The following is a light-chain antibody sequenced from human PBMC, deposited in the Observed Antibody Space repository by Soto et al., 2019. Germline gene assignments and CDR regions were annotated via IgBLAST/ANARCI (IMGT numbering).Light chain of an antibody. CDR3: QQLDSYPLT. J-gene: IGKJ4*01. V-gene: IGKV1-9*01. CDR1: QGISSY. Sequence: DIQLTHSPSFLSASIGDRVTITCRASQGISSYLAWYQQKPGKAPRLLIYAASILQRGVPSRFSGSGSGTEFTLTISSLQPEDFATYYCQQLDSYPLTFGAGTKVDI. CDR2: AAS.